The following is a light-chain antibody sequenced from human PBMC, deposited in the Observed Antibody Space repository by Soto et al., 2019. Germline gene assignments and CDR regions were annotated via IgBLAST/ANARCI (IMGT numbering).Light chain of an antibody. Sequence: DIVMTQSPDSLAESLGERATINCKSSQSVLYSSNNKNYLAWYQQKPGQPPKLLIYWASTRESGVPDRFSGRGSGTDFTLTISSLQPEDAAVYYCQRYYSAPQTFGQGTKVEIK. V-gene: IGKV4-1*01. CDR2: WAS. CDR1: QSVLYSSNNKNY. CDR3: QRYYSAPQT. J-gene: IGKJ1*01.